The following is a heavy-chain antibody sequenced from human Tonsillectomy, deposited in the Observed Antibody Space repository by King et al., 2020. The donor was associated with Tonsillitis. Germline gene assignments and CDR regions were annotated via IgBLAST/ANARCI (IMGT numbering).Heavy chain of an antibody. CDR1: GGSFSGYY. D-gene: IGHD6-19*01. CDR2: INHSGST. Sequence: VQLQQWGAGLLKPSETLSLTCAVYGGSFSGYYWSWIRQPPGKGLEWIGEINHSGSTNYNPSLKSRVTISVDTSKNQFSLKLSSVTAADTAVYYCARGRLWLVLFGPYGMDVWGQGTTVTVSS. J-gene: IGHJ6*02. CDR3: ARGRLWLVLFGPYGMDV. V-gene: IGHV4-34*01.